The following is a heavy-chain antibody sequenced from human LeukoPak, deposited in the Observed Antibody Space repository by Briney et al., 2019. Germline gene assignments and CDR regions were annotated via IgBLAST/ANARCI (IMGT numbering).Heavy chain of an antibody. J-gene: IGHJ5*01. V-gene: IGHV4-39*01. D-gene: IGHD4-11*01. CDR2: NYNGGSP. CDR3: VRSDHSIFVNWFDS. Sequence: SETLSLTCTVSGGAISSSTYYWGWVRQPPAKGLQWNASNYNGGSPYFSPALTIRHSISVDTAKNQFSLSLSSVTASETGVYYCVRSDHSIFVNWFDSWGQGILVTVSS. CDR1: GGAISSSTYY.